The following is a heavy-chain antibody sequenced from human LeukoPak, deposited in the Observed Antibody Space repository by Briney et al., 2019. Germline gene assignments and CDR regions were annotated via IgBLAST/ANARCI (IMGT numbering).Heavy chain of an antibody. J-gene: IGHJ4*02. Sequence: GGSLRLSCAASGLTLSRNYMSWVRQAPGKGVEWVSVIYSGGSTYYADFVKGRFTISRDNSKNTLYLQMNSLRAEDTAVYYCARDPVGFGGQGTLVTVSS. CDR3: ARDPVGF. CDR1: GLTLSRNY. D-gene: IGHD3-3*01. CDR2: IYSGGST. V-gene: IGHV3-66*02.